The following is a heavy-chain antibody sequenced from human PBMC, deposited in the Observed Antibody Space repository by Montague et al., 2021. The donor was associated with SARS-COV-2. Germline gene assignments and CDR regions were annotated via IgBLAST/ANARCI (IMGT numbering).Heavy chain of an antibody. J-gene: IGHJ3*02. V-gene: IGHV4-39*01. D-gene: IGHD3-22*01. CDR1: GGSISSSGYY. CDR3: ARFPTSYYYDSKAAPATPDAFDI. CDR2: IYYSGST. Sequence: SETLSLTCTVSGGSISSSGYYWGWLRQPPGKGQEWIGSIYYSGSTYYNPSLKSRVTISVDTSKNQFSLKLSSVTAADTAVYYCARFPTSYYYDSKAAPATPDAFDIWGPGTMVTVSS.